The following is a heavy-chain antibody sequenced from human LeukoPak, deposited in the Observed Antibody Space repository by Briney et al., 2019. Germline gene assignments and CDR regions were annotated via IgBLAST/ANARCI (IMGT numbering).Heavy chain of an antibody. D-gene: IGHD3-10*01. CDR3: ARDSSGSYSQGFDY. CDR2: IKQDGSEK. V-gene: IGHV3-7*01. Sequence: GGSLRLSCAASGFTFSSYWMSWVRQAPGKGLEWVANIKQDGSEKYYVDSEKGRFTISRDNAKNSLYLQMNSLRAEDTAVYYCARDSSGSYSQGFDYWGQGTLVTVSS. J-gene: IGHJ4*02. CDR1: GFTFSSYW.